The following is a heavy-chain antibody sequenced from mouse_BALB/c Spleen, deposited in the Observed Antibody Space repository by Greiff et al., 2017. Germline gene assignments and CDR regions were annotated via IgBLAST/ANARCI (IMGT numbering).Heavy chain of an antibody. CDR1: GFSLTSYG. V-gene: IGHV2-9*02. CDR2: IWAGGST. Sequence: VKLVESGPGLVAPSQSLSITCTVSGFSLTSYGVHWVRQPPGKGLEWLGVIWAGGSTNYNSALMSRLSISKDNSKSQVFLKMNSLQTDDTAMYYCARGEDYGSTSFAYWGQGTLVTVSA. J-gene: IGHJ3*01. D-gene: IGHD1-1*01. CDR3: ARGEDYGSTSFAY.